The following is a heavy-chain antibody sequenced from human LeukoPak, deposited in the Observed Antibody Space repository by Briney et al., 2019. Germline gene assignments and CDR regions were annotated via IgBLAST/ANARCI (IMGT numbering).Heavy chain of an antibody. CDR1: GFTVSSNY. V-gene: IGHV3-53*01. J-gene: IGHJ4*02. CDR3: AMIAVAGVNFDY. CDR2: IYSGGST. D-gene: IGHD6-19*01. Sequence: GGSLRLSCAASGFTVSSNYMSWVRQAPGKGLEWVSVIYSGGSTYYADSVKGRFTISRDNSKNKLYLQMNSLRAEDTAVYYCAMIAVAGVNFDYWGQGTLVTVSS.